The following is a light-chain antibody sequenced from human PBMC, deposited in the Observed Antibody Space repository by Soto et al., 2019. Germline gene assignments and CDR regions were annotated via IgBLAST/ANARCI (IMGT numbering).Light chain of an antibody. CDR2: EVS. J-gene: IGLJ1*01. V-gene: IGLV2-14*01. CDR3: SSYTSGSTPYV. CDR1: SSDVGSYNY. Sequence: QSVLTQPASVSGSPGQSITISCTGTSSDVGSYNYVSWYQQHPGKAPKLMIYEVSNRPSGVSNRFSGSKSGNTASLTISGLQPEDEADYYCSSYTSGSTPYVFGTGTKV.